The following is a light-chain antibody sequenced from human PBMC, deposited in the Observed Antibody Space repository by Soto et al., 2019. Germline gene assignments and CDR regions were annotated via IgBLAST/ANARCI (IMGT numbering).Light chain of an antibody. CDR1: SSNIGAGYD. J-gene: IGLJ1*01. V-gene: IGLV1-40*01. Sequence: QSVLTQPPSASGAPGQRVTISCTGSSSNIGAGYDVHWYQQLPGTAPKLLIYGNSNRPSGVPDRFSGSKSGTSPSLAITGLQAEDEADYYCQSYDGSLSGYVFGTGTKLTVL. CDR2: GNS. CDR3: QSYDGSLSGYV.